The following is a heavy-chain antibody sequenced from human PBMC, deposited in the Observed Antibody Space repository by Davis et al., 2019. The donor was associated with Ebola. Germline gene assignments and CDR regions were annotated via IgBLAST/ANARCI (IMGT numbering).Heavy chain of an antibody. CDR2: IYHGGST. Sequence: MPSETLSLTCGVSGGSISSVNWWSWVRQPPGKGLEWIGEIYHGGSTNYNPSLKSRVTMSVDTSKNQFSLKLGSVTAADTAVYYCARVNVEVPTVPLDYWGQGVLVTVSS. V-gene: IGHV4/OR15-8*01. D-gene: IGHD2-21*01. CDR1: GGSISSVNW. CDR3: ARVNVEVPTVPLDY. J-gene: IGHJ4*02.